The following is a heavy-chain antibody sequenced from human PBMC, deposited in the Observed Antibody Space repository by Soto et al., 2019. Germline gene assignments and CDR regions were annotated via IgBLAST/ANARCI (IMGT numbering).Heavy chain of an antibody. Sequence: EVQLVESGGGLVQPGGSLRLSCEASGFTFSSNGMNWVRQAPGKGLEWVSFISIGSSTINYADSGRGRFTISRENDKNSLYLQMNSLRDEDTAVYYCARDWGVYDSDIRTNIPHLDSGGQGTLVTVSS. V-gene: IGHV3-48*02. CDR2: ISIGSSTI. CDR3: ARDWGVYDSDIRTNIPHLDS. D-gene: IGHD3-22*01. CDR1: GFTFSSNG. J-gene: IGHJ4*02.